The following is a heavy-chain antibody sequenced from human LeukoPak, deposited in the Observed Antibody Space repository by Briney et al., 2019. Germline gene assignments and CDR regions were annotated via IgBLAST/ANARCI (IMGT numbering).Heavy chain of an antibody. CDR3: ARVPSYYYYGMDV. Sequence: SETLSLTCAVYGGSLSGYYWSWIRQPPGKGLEWIGEINHSGSTNYNPSLKSRVTISVDTSKNQFSLKLSSVTAADTAVYYCARVPSYYYYGMDVWGQGATVTVSS. CDR2: INHSGST. V-gene: IGHV4-34*01. J-gene: IGHJ6*02. CDR1: GGSLSGYY.